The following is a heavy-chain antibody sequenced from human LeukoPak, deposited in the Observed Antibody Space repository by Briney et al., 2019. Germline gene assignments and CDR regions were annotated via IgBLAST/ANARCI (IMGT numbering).Heavy chain of an antibody. CDR2: IYPGDSDT. D-gene: IGHD4-17*01. V-gene: IGHV5-51*01. CDR1: GYSFTSYW. Sequence: GESLKISCKGSGYSFTSYWIGWVRQMPGKGLEWMGIIYPGDSDTRYSPSFQGQVTISADKSISTAYLQWSSLKAPDTAMYYCARQATVTTSTFGYFDYWGQGTLVTVSS. J-gene: IGHJ4*02. CDR3: ARQATVTTSTFGYFDY.